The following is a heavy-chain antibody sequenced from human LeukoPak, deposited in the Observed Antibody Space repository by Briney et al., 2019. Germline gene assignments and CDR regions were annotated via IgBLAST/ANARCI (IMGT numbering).Heavy chain of an antibody. CDR1: GFTVSSNY. CDR2: IYSGGST. Sequence: PGGSLRLSCVASGFTVSSNYMSWVRQAPGKGLEWGSVIYSGGSTYYADSGKGRSTTSRDNSKNTLYIQMNSLRAEDTAVYYCASGSGSYRTPYYYMDVWGTGTTVTVSS. J-gene: IGHJ6*03. D-gene: IGHD3-10*01. V-gene: IGHV3-53*01. CDR3: ASGSGSYRTPYYYMDV.